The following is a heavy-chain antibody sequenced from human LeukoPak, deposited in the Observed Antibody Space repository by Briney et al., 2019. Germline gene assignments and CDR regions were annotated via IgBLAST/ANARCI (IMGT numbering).Heavy chain of an antibody. CDR1: GYTFTGYY. Sequence: ASVTVSCKASGYTFTGYYMHWVRQAPGQGLEWMGWINPNSGGTNYAQKFQGRVTMTRDTSISTAYMELSRLRSDDTAVYYCARGSYDSSGYYSSGAFDIWGQGTMVTVSS. CDR2: INPNSGGT. CDR3: ARGSYDSSGYYSSGAFDI. V-gene: IGHV1-2*02. D-gene: IGHD3-22*01. J-gene: IGHJ3*02.